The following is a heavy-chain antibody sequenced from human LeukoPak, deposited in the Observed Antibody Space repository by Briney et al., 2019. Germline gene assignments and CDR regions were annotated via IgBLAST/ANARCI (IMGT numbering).Heavy chain of an antibody. CDR3: ARDLMVRGPMDV. V-gene: IGHV1-2*02. D-gene: IGHD3-10*01. CDR1: GYTFTGYY. CDR2: IKPSSGGT. J-gene: IGHJ6*03. Sequence: ASVKVSCKASGYTFTGYYIHWVRQAPGQGLEWMGWIKPSSGGTNYAQNFQGRVTMTRDTSINTAYMELSRLRSDDTAVYYCARDLMVRGPMDVWGKGTTVTVSS.